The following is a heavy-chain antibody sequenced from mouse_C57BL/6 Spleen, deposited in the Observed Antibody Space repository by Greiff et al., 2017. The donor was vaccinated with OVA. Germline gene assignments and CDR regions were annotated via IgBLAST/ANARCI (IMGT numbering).Heavy chain of an antibody. Sequence: VQLVESGAELLRPGASVTLSCKASGYTFTDYEMHWVKQTPVHGLEWIGAIDPETGGTAYTQKFKGKAILTADKSSSTAYMELRSLTSEDSAVYYCTRGETAQATSYAMDYWGQGTSVTVSS. CDR2: IDPETGGT. V-gene: IGHV1-15*01. CDR1: GYTFTDYE. D-gene: IGHD3-2*02. CDR3: TRGETAQATSYAMDY. J-gene: IGHJ4*01.